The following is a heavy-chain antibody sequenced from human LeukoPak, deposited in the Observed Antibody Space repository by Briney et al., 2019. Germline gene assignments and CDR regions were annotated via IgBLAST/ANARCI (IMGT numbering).Heavy chain of an antibody. CDR2: VYPGDSDT. D-gene: IGHD3-22*01. V-gene: IGHV5-51*01. CDR1: GYSFTRYW. Sequence: GESLKISCKASGYSFTRYWIGWVRQKPGKGLEWVGIVYPGDSDTIYSPSFQGQANISADRSITTAYLELYRLKASDTATYFCARGLHYDSSGYFAAFWGRGTLVTVSS. J-gene: IGHJ4*01. CDR3: ARGLHYDSSGYFAAF.